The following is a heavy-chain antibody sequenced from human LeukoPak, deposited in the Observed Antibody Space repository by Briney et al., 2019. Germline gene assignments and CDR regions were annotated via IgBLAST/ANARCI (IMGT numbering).Heavy chain of an antibody. CDR1: GGSINSGNYY. V-gene: IGHV4-39*01. J-gene: IGHJ4*02. D-gene: IGHD6-6*01. Sequence: SETLSLTCSVSGGSINSGNYYWGWIRQPPAKGLEWIGTIYYSGSTFYNPSLKSRVTISVDTSKNQFSLKLSSVTAADTAVCYCATSRIRAAPFDYWGQGTLVTVSS. CDR2: IYYSGST. CDR3: ATSRIRAAPFDY.